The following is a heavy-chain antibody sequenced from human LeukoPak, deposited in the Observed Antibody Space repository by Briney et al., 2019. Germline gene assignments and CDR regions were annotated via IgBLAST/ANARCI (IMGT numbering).Heavy chain of an antibody. CDR3: AREVLKTAAAGYYFDY. CDR1: GYSISSGYY. V-gene: IGHV4-38-2*02. Sequence: PSETLSLTCTVSGYSISSGYYWGWIRQPPGKGLEWIGSIYHSGSTYYNPSLKSRVTISVDTSKNQFSLKLSSVTAADTAVYYCAREVLKTAAAGYYFDYWGQGTLVTVSS. CDR2: IYHSGST. J-gene: IGHJ4*02. D-gene: IGHD6-13*01.